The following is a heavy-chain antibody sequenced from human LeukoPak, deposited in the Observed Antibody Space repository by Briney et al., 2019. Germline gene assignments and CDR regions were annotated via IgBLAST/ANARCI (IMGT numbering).Heavy chain of an antibody. V-gene: IGHV5-51*01. Sequence: GESLKISCKSSGYSFTNYWIGWLRQMPGKGLEWMGIIYPGDSDTRYSPSFQGQVTISADESISTAYLQWSSLKASDTAIYYCARHCSSGWSDPTYYYCGMDVWGQGTTVTVSS. J-gene: IGHJ6*02. CDR1: GYSFTNYW. D-gene: IGHD6-19*01. CDR2: IYPGDSDT. CDR3: ARHCSSGWSDPTYYYCGMDV.